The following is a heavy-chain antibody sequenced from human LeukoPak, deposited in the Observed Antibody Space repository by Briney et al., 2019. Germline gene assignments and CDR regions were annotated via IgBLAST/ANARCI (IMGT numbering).Heavy chain of an antibody. V-gene: IGHV3-20*04. CDR1: GFTFDDYG. CDR3: VRDQQVSTGYTYGYFDY. Sequence: GGSLRLSCAVSGFTFDDYGTSWVRQAPGKGLEWVSGITWNGGNTGYADSVKGRFTISRDNAKNSLYLQMNSLRAEDTALYYCVRDQQVSTGYTYGYFDYWGQGTLVTVSS. CDR2: ITWNGGNT. D-gene: IGHD5-18*01. J-gene: IGHJ4*02.